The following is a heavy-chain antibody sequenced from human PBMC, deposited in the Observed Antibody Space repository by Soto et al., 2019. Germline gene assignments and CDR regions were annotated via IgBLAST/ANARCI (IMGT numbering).Heavy chain of an antibody. CDR1: GGSISSSSYY. J-gene: IGHJ6*02. D-gene: IGHD3-3*01. CDR2: IYYSGST. Sequence: SETLSLTCIVSGGSISSSSYYWGWIRQPPGKGLEWIGSIYYSGSTYYNPSLKSRVTISVDTSKNHFSLKLSSVTAAATAVYYCARGGRITIFGVVREGMDVWGQGTTVTVSS. V-gene: IGHV4-39*02. CDR3: ARGGRITIFGVVREGMDV.